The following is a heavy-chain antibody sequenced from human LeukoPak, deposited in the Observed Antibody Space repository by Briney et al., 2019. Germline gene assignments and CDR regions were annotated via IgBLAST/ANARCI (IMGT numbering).Heavy chain of an antibody. D-gene: IGHD1-26*01. Sequence: TTSETLSLTCTVSGDPIIGYSDYKWTWLRQSPEKGLKWIGYIYYSGSTNYNPSLKSRVTISVDTSKNQFSLKLTSVTAADTAVYYCVREYSGFDYWGQGTLVTVSS. CDR2: IYYSGST. V-gene: IGHV4-61*08. CDR1: GDPIIGYSDY. CDR3: VREYSGFDY. J-gene: IGHJ4*02.